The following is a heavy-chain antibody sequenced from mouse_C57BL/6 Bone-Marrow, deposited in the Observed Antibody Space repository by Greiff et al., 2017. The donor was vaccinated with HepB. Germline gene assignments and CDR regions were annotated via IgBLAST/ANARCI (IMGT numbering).Heavy chain of an antibody. V-gene: IGHV5-17*01. CDR3: ARPSTGAWFAY. CDR1: GFTFSDYG. CDR2: ISSGSSTI. J-gene: IGHJ3*01. Sequence: EVQVVESGGGLVKPGGSLKLSCAASGFTFSDYGMHWVRQAPEKGLEWVAYISSGSSTIYYADTVKGRFTISRNDAKNTLFLQMTSLRSEDTAMYYCARPSTGAWFAYWGQGTLVTVSA.